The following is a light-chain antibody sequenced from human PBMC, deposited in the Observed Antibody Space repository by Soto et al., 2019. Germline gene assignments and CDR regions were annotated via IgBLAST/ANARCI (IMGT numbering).Light chain of an antibody. J-gene: IGKJ5*01. CDR2: MVS. CDR3: MQGTHWPIT. V-gene: IGKV2-30*01. Sequence: VVMTQSPLSLTVTLGQPASITCRSSQSLLYHNGHTYLHWFQQRPGQSPRRLIYMVSSRDSGVTDRFSGSGSGTDFTLKISRVEADDIGVYYCMQGTHWPITFGQGTRLEIK. CDR1: QSLLYHNGHTY.